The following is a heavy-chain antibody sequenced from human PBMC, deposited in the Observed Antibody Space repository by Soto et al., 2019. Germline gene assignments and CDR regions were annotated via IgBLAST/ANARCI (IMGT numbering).Heavy chain of an antibody. D-gene: IGHD5-12*01. CDR2: ISSSSSTI. CDR3: GRGFAVWVVGAPIGGGPFDY. Sequence: EVQLVESGGGLVQPGGSLRLSCAASGFTFSSYSMHWVRQAPGKGLEWVSYISSSSSTIYYADSVKGRFTISRDNAKYSLFLQMDSLGAEDKAGYYCGRGFAVWVVGAPIGGGPFDYRGQGTLVTVS. V-gene: IGHV3-48*01. CDR1: GFTFSSYS. J-gene: IGHJ4*02.